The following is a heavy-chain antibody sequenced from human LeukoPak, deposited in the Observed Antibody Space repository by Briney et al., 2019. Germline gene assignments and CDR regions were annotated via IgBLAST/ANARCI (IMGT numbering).Heavy chain of an antibody. CDR3: AKGASVDTAMVR. V-gene: IGHV3-23*01. Sequence: PGGSLRLSCAASGFTFTDYWMSWVRQAPGKGLEWVSGIGGSGGSTYYADSVKGRFTISRDNSKNTLYLQMNSLRVEDTAVYYCAKGASVDTAMVRWGQGTLVTVSS. D-gene: IGHD5-18*01. CDR2: IGGSGGST. CDR1: GFTFTDYW. J-gene: IGHJ4*02.